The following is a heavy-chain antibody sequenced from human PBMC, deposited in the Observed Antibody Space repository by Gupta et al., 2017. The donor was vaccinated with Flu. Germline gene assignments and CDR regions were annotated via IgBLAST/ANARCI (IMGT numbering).Heavy chain of an antibody. J-gene: IGHJ4*02. V-gene: IGHV3-23*01. CDR3: VRGLPADQMDSIDS. D-gene: IGHD2-15*01. CDR2: ISGSGNDK. CDR1: KFTFSDYA. Sequence: EVQLLASGGGLAQPGGSLSLSCAAPKFTFSDYAMTWVRQAPGKGLEWVSGISGSGNDKFRAYAGKGRFTISRDNAKNTLHLQMKSLRADDTAVYYCVRGLPADQMDSIDSWGQGALVVVSS.